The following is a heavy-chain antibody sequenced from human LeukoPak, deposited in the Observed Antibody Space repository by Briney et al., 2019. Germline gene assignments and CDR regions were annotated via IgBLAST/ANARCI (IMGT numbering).Heavy chain of an antibody. D-gene: IGHD3-22*01. CDR3: ARGSPFTMSHAFDI. J-gene: IGHJ3*02. Sequence: ASVKVSCKASGYTFTGYYMHWVRQAPGQGLEWMGWINPNSGGTNYAQKFQGRVTMTRDTSISTAYMELSRLRSDDTAVYYCARGSPFTMSHAFDIWGQGTMVTVSS. CDR2: INPNSGGT. V-gene: IGHV1-2*02. CDR1: GYTFTGYY.